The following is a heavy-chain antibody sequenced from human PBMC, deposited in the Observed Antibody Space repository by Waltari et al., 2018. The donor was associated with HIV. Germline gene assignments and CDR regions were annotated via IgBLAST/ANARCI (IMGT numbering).Heavy chain of an antibody. J-gene: IGHJ4*02. CDR2: INPNRGAT. V-gene: IGHV1-2*02. CDR3: ARGIRLV. CDR1: GYTFTGSY. D-gene: IGHD1-20*01. Sequence: QVQLVQSGAEVKKRGASVKVSCKASGYTFTGSYIRWVRQAPGQGLEWVVGINPNRGATNDAQEFHGRVTMTRDTSTRTSYMEPNRLRSDDTAVYYCARGIRLVWGQRTLVTVSS.